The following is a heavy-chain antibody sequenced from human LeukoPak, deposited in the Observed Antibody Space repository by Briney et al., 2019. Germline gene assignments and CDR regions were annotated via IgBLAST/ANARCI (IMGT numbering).Heavy chain of an antibody. Sequence: GGSLRLSCAASGFSFSSYWMSWVRQAPGKGLEWVANIKQDGSEKYYVDSVKGRFTISRDNANNSLYLQMNNLRAEDTAVYYCARDGSRYSSGWYVRGNFDYWGQGTLVTVSS. CDR2: IKQDGSEK. J-gene: IGHJ4*02. V-gene: IGHV3-7*01. CDR3: ARDGSRYSSGWYVRGNFDY. D-gene: IGHD6-19*01. CDR1: GFSFSSYW.